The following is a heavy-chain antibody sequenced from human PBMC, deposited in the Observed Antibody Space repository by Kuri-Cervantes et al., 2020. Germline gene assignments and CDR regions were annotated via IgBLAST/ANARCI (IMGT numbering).Heavy chain of an antibody. CDR1: GDFMANFY. Sequence: SETLSLTCTVSGDFMANFYWSWIRQSPGKGLEWIGFIFDTGNTDYNPSLKSRVTISVDTSKNQFSLKLSSVTAADTAVYYCARGPPMFDPWGQGTLVTVSS. CDR2: IFDTGNT. J-gene: IGHJ5*02. CDR3: ARGPPMFDP. V-gene: IGHV4-59*08.